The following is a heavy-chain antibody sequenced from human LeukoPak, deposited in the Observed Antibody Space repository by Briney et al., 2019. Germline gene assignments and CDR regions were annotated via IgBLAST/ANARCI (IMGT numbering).Heavy chain of an antibody. D-gene: IGHD2-2*01. CDR3: AKSAGFCSSASCSSPFIY. CDR2: IDWNSRNI. CDR1: GFTFDDYA. V-gene: IGHV3-9*01. Sequence: RSLRLSCAASGFTFDDYAMHWVRQIPGKGLEWVSGIDWNSRNIGYADSVKGRFTISRDNAKNSLYLQMSSLRAEDTALYYCAKSAGFCSSASCSSPFIYWGRGTLVTVSS. J-gene: IGHJ4*02.